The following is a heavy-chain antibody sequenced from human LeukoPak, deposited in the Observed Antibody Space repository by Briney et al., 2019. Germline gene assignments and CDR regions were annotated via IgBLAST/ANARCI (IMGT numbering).Heavy chain of an antibody. CDR3: ARDPEQQLVQRFVGAVAGTGVAFDI. D-gene: IGHD6-19*01. Sequence: PGGSLRLSCAASGFTASSNYMSWVRQAPGKGLEWVSVIYSGGSTYYADSVKGRFTISRDNSKNTLYLQMNSLRAEDTAVYYCARDPEQQLVQRFVGAVAGTGVAFDIWGQGTMVTVSS. CDR2: IYSGGST. CDR1: GFTASSNY. V-gene: IGHV3-66*01. J-gene: IGHJ3*02.